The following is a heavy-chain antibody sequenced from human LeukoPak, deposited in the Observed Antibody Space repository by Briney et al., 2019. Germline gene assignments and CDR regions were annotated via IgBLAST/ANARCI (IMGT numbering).Heavy chain of an antibody. D-gene: IGHD5-18*01. CDR2: IWYDGSNK. CDR3: ARDEAGGYSYGYSPGPVAFDI. J-gene: IGHJ3*02. Sequence: GGSLRLSCAASGFTLSSYGMHWVREARGKGVEWGADIWYDGSNKYYADSVKGRFTISRDNSKDTLYLQMNNLKAEDTAVYYCARDEAGGYSYGYSPGPVAFDIWGQGTMVTVSS. V-gene: IGHV3-33*01. CDR1: GFTLSSYG.